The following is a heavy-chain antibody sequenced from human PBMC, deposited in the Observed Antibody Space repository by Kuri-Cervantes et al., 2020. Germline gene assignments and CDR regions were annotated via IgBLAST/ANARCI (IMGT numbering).Heavy chain of an antibody. J-gene: IGHJ2*01. CDR3: ARSGSTVTTMGWYFDL. D-gene: IGHD4-17*01. CDR2: IGTAGDT. Sequence: GGSLRLSCVASGFIFTNYAMIWVRLAPGKGLEWVSAIGTAGDTYYPGSVKGRFTISRENAKNSLYLQMNSLRAGDTAVYYCARSGSTVTTMGWYFDLWGRGTLVTVSS. V-gene: IGHV3-13*01. CDR1: GFIFTNYA.